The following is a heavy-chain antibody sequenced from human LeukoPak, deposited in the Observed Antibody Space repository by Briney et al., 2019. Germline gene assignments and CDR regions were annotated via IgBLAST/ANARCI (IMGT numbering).Heavy chain of an antibody. D-gene: IGHD1-1*01. CDR2: ISGSGGST. J-gene: IGHJ6*02. CDR3: AKEPLQGGYYYYGMDV. Sequence: PGASQRLSCAASGFTFSSYAMSWVRQAPGKGLEWVSAISGSGGSTYYADSVKGRFTISRDNSKNTLYLQMNSLRAEDTAVYYCAKEPLQGGYYYYGMDVWGQGTTVTVSS. CDR1: GFTFSSYA. V-gene: IGHV3-23*01.